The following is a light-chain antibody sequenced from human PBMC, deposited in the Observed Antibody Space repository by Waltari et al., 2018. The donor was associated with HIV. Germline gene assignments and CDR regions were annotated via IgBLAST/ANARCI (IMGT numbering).Light chain of an antibody. J-gene: IGKJ1*01. CDR2: TAS. CDR3: QQSYDSPRT. V-gene: IGKV1-39*01. Sequence: DIQMTQSPSSLSASVGDRVTITCRASQSISNYLNWYQQKPGKAPEVLIYTASGLQSWVPSRFSGSGSGTDFTLTISMLQPEDFATYYCQQSYDSPRTFGQGTKVEIK. CDR1: QSISNY.